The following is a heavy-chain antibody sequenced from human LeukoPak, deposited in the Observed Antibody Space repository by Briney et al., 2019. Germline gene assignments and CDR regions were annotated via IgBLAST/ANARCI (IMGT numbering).Heavy chain of an antibody. J-gene: IGHJ4*02. D-gene: IGHD4-23*01. CDR2: ISGSGGST. Sequence: GGSLRLSCAASGFTFNIYGMSWVRQAPGKGLEWVSAISGSGGSTYYADSVKGRFTISRDNSKNTLFLQMNSLRVEDTAIYYCAKDGVETYGGVSFFDYWGQGSLVTVSS. CDR1: GFTFNIYG. V-gene: IGHV3-23*01. CDR3: AKDGVETYGGVSFFDY.